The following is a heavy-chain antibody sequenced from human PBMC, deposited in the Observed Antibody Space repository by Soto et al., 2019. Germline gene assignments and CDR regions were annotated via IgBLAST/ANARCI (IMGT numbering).Heavy chain of an antibody. CDR1: GFTFSSYA. CDR3: AKESCSGGSCYLPYYFDD. D-gene: IGHD2-15*01. J-gene: IGHJ4*02. CDR2: ISGSGGST. V-gene: IGHV3-23*01. Sequence: EVQLLESGGGLVQPGGSLRLSCAASGFTFSSYAMSWVRQAPGKGLEWVSAISGSGGSTYYADSVKGRFTISRDNSKNTLYLQMNSLRAEDTAVYYCAKESCSGGSCYLPYYFDDWGQGTLVTVSS.